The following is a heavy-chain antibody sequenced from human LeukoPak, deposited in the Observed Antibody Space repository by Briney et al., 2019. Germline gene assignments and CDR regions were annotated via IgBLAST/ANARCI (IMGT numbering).Heavy chain of an antibody. V-gene: IGHV3-23*01. Sequence: GGSLRLSCAASGFTFSSYAMSWDRQAPGKGLEWVSAISGSGGSTYYADSVKGRFTISRDNSKNTLYLQMNSLRAEDTSVYYCAEDQKLQPFHYWGQGTLVTVSS. CDR2: ISGSGGST. J-gene: IGHJ4*02. CDR3: AEDQKLQPFHY. D-gene: IGHD2-15*01. CDR1: GFTFSSYA.